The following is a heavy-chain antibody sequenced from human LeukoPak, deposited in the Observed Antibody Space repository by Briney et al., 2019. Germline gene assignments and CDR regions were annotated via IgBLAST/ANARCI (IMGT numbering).Heavy chain of an antibody. D-gene: IGHD3-10*01. CDR2: ISYDGSNK. J-gene: IGHJ4*02. CDR3: ARDLASYGSGSTYFDY. CDR1: GFTFSSYG. Sequence: GGSLRLSCAASGFTFSSYGMHWVRQAPGKGLEWVAVISYDGSNKYYADSVKGRFTISRDNSKNTLYLQMNSLRAEDTAVYYCARDLASYGSGSTYFDYWGQGTLVTVSS. V-gene: IGHV3-30*03.